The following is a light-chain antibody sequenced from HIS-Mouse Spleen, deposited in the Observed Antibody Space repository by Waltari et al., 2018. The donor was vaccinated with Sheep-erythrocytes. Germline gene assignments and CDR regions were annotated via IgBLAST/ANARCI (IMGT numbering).Light chain of an antibody. V-gene: IGKV4-1*01. Sequence: DIVMTQSPDSLPVSLGERATINCKSSQSVLYSSNNKNNLPWYQQKPGTPPKLLIYWASTRESGVPDRFSGSGSGTDFTLTISSLQAEDVAVYYCQQYYSTLTFGGGTKVEIK. CDR1: QSVLYSSNNKNN. CDR3: QQYYSTLT. CDR2: WAS. J-gene: IGKJ4*01.